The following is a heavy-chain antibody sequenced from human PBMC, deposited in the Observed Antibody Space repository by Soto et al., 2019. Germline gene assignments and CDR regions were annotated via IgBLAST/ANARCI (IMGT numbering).Heavy chain of an antibody. Sequence: PGGSLRLSCAASGFTVSSNYMSWVHQAPGKGLEWVSVIYSGGSTYYADSVKGRFTISRDNSKNTLYLQMNSLRAEDTAVYYCARYRGYSYGYTLNYYYYYGMDVWGQGTTVTVSS. V-gene: IGHV3-53*01. D-gene: IGHD5-18*01. CDR1: GFTVSSNY. CDR3: ARYRGYSYGYTLNYYYYYGMDV. J-gene: IGHJ6*02. CDR2: IYSGGST.